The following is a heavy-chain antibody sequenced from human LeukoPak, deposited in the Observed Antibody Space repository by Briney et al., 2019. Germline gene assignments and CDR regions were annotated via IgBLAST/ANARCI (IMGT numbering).Heavy chain of an antibody. D-gene: IGHD2-15*01. CDR1: GGSFSGYY. Sequence: SETLSLTCAVYGGSFSGYYWSWIRQPPGKGLEWIGEISHSGSTNYNPSLKSRVTISVDTSKNQFSLKLSSVTAADTAVYYCARGSGGRSTTLGMDVWGQGTTVTVSS. CDR3: ARGSGGRSTTLGMDV. CDR2: ISHSGST. V-gene: IGHV4-34*01. J-gene: IGHJ6*02.